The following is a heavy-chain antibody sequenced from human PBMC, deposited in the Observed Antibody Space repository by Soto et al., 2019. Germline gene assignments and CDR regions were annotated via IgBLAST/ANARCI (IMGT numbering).Heavy chain of an antibody. CDR2: IKSKADGGAT. Sequence: EVQLVESGGGLVKPGGSLRLSCVVSGLTFSNAWMTWVRQAPGKGLEWVGRIKSKADGGATDYAAPVKGRFTISGDDSKNTLYLQMNSLKTEDTAVYYCTTQYYYDSSGSFLTWGQGTLVTVSS. CDR1: GLTFSNAW. J-gene: IGHJ5*02. D-gene: IGHD3-22*01. CDR3: TTQYYYDSSGSFLT. V-gene: IGHV3-15*01.